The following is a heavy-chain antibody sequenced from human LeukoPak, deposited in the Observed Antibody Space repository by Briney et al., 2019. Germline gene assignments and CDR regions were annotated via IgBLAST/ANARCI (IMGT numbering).Heavy chain of an antibody. CDR3: VRDLRRMGATTAYLHH. J-gene: IGHJ1*01. CDR1: GFTLSDYS. D-gene: IGHD1-26*01. V-gene: IGHV3-21*01. Sequence: PGGSLRLSCAASGFTLSDYSMNWVRQAPGKGLEWVSSISSGSRHVYYADSLEGRFTISRDAAKNTLYLQMKSLRVDDMAIYYCVRDLRRMGATTAYLHHWGEGTLVTVSS. CDR2: ISSGSRHV.